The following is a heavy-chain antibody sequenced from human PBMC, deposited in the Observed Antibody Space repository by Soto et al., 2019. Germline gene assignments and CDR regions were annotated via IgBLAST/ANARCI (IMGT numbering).Heavy chain of an antibody. CDR1: GFTFTSYS. CDR3: ARGPDTAMVYY. Sequence: GGSLRIFCAASGFTFTSYSMTWVRQAPGKGLEWVSSISSSSSYIYFADSVKGRFTISRDNAKNSLYLQMNILRAEDTAVYYCARGPDTAMVYYWGQGTLVTVSS. CDR2: ISSSSSYI. J-gene: IGHJ4*02. D-gene: IGHD5-18*01. V-gene: IGHV3-21*01.